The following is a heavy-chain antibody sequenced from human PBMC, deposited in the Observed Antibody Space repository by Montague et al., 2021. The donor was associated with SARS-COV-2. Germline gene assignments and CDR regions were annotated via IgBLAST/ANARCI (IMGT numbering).Heavy chain of an antibody. Sequence: SETLSLTCAVSRGSFSNYYWTWIRQSPGKGLDWIGEINQGGAPNYTPSLKSRVTISLDTSKKQISLKLNSVTVADTAVFFCARGRPVQGSFRHFDSISSGALDIWAQGSLVIVSS. CDR2: INQGGAP. V-gene: IGHV4-34*01. CDR3: ARGRPVQGSFRHFDSISSGALDI. J-gene: IGHJ3*02. CDR1: RGSFSNYY. D-gene: IGHD3-9*01.